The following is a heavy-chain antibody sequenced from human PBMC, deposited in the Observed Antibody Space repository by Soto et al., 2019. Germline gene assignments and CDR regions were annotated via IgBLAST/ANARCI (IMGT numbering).Heavy chain of an antibody. CDR3: AKEGSVVATTPDFDY. D-gene: IGHD5-12*01. Sequence: QAQLVESGGGVVQPGGSLRLSCVASGFSLYSYVIHWVRQTPGKGLQWVAVISIDGTRTYYADSMKGRVTISRDNSKNTLYVQMNSLRAEDTAVYYCAKEGSVVATTPDFDYWGQGTLVTVSS. CDR1: GFSLYSYV. V-gene: IGHV3-30*01. CDR2: ISIDGTRT. J-gene: IGHJ4*02.